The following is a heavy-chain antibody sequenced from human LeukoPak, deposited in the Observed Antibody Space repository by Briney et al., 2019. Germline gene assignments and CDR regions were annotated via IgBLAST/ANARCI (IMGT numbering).Heavy chain of an antibody. D-gene: IGHD3-10*01. J-gene: IGHJ6*02. CDR3: ARDISDMVRGVSYYYYGMDV. Sequence: SETLSLTCTGSGGSISSYYWSWIRQPAGKGLEWIGRIYTSGSTNYNPSLKSRVTMSVDTSKNQFSLKLSSVTAADTAVYYCARDISDMVRGVSYYYYGMDVWGQGTTVTVSS. CDR1: GGSISSYY. CDR2: IYTSGST. V-gene: IGHV4-4*07.